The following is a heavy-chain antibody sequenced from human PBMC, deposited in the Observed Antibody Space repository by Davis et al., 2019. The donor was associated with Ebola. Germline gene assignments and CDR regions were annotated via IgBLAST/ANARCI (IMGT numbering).Heavy chain of an antibody. Sequence: GESLKISCAASGFTLSDHYMDWVRQAPGKGLEWVGRSRNKAKSYTTDYAASVKGRFAISRDHSKSSVYLQMNSLKIEETAVYFCARVDYGNLDYWGQGTLVTVSS. V-gene: IGHV3-72*01. J-gene: IGHJ4*02. CDR3: ARVDYGNLDY. CDR1: GFTLSDHY. D-gene: IGHD4-17*01. CDR2: SRNKAKSYTT.